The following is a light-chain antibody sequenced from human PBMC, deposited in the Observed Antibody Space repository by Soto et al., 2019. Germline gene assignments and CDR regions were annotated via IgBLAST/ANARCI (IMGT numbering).Light chain of an antibody. Sequence: EIVLTQSPGTLSLSPGERATLSCRASQSVRSSYVAWYQQKPGQAPKVLIYGASTRATGIPDRFSGSGSGTDFSLTISRLEPEDFAVYYCQQYNNWPPWTFGQGTKVEIK. J-gene: IGKJ1*01. CDR3: QQYNNWPPWT. CDR1: QSVRSSY. V-gene: IGKV3-20*01. CDR2: GAS.